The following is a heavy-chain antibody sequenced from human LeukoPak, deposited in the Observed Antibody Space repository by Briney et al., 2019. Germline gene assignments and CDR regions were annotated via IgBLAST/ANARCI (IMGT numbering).Heavy chain of an antibody. CDR1: GFTFDDYA. CDR3: AKDPGPRVVTATNYSDY. J-gene: IGHJ4*02. D-gene: IGHD2-21*02. CDR2: ISWNSGSI. V-gene: IGHV3-9*01. Sequence: GRSLRLSCAASGFTFDDYAMHWVRQAPGKGLEWVSGISWNSGSIGYADSVKGRFTISRDNAKNSLYLQMNSLRAEDTALYYCAKDPGPRVVTATNYSDYWGQGTLVTVSS.